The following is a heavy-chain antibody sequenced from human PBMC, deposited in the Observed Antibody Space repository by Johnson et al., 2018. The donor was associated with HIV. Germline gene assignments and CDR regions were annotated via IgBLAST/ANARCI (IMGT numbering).Heavy chain of an antibody. Sequence: QVQLVESGGGVVQPGRSLRLSCAASGFTFSSYAMHWVRQAPGKGLEWVAVISYDGSKKFYADSVKGRFTISRDNSKNTLYLQMDRLRLEDSAVYYCSRDPGSCGRPFDAFDFWGQGTMVTVSS. J-gene: IGHJ3*01. CDR1: GFTFSSYA. CDR3: SRDPGSCGRPFDAFDF. D-gene: IGHD1-1*01. CDR2: ISYDGSKK. V-gene: IGHV3-30*04.